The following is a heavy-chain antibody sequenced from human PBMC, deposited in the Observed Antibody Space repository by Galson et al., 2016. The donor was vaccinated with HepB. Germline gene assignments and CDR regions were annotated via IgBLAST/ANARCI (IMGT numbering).Heavy chain of an antibody. CDR3: ATGIVVAGKMYYYYMDV. CDR1: GASISDTEYY. Sequence: SGASISDTEYYWGWIRQPPGRGLEWIGSMYHTEDTYYNPSLKSRVTISVDTSKNQFSLRLNSVTAADTGVYYCATGIVVAGKMYYYYMDVWGKGTTVTVSS. D-gene: IGHD6-19*01. V-gene: IGHV4-39*01. CDR2: MYHTEDT. J-gene: IGHJ6*03.